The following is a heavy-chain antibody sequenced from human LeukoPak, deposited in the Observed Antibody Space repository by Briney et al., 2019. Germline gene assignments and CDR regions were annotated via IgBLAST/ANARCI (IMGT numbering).Heavy chain of an antibody. CDR1: GFTFSSYS. J-gene: IGHJ5*02. D-gene: IGHD6-19*01. V-gene: IGHV3-21*01. Sequence: PGGSLRLSCAASGFTFSSYSMNWVRQAPGKGLEWVSSISSSSSYIYYADSVKGRFTISRDNAKNSLYLQMNSLRAEDTAVYYCARAAVAGTESSLNWFDPWGQGTLVTVSS. CDR3: ARAAVAGTESSLNWFDP. CDR2: ISSSSSYI.